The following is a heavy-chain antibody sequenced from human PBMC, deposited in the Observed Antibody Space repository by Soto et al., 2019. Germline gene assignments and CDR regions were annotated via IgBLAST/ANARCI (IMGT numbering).Heavy chain of an antibody. V-gene: IGHV3-33*01. CDR1: GFTFSSYG. CDR2: IWYDGSNK. D-gene: IGHD6-13*01. Sequence: QVQLVESGGGVVQPGRSLRLSCAASGFTFSSYGMHWVRQAPGKGLEWVAVIWYDGSNKYYADSVKGRFTISRDNSKNTLYLQMNSLRAEDTAVYYCARAIAAAGTGIPDYWGQGTLVTVSS. CDR3: ARAIAAAGTGIPDY. J-gene: IGHJ4*02.